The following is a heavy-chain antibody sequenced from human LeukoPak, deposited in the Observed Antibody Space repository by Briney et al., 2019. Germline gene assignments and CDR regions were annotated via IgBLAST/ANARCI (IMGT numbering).Heavy chain of an antibody. D-gene: IGHD1-7*01. CDR3: ARALELTNDY. V-gene: IGHV1-18*01. CDR2: ISTYNGNT. Sequence: ASVKVSCKASGYTFTSHGISWVRQAPGQGLEWMGWISTYNGNTNYAQKLQGRVSMTTDTSTSTAYMDLRSLRSDDTAVYYCARALELTNDYWGQGTLVIVSS. J-gene: IGHJ4*02. CDR1: GYTFTSHG.